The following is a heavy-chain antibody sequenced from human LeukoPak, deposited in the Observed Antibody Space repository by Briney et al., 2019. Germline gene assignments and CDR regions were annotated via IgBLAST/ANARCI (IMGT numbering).Heavy chain of an antibody. D-gene: IGHD2-2*03. J-gene: IGHJ4*02. CDR1: GFTFSSYS. Sequence: GGSLRLSCAASGFTFSSYSMNWVRQAPGKGLEWVSSISSSSSYIYYADSVKGRFTISRDNAKNSLYLQMNSLRAEDTAVYYCARDPGYCSSTSCYAGGFDYWGQGTLVTVSS. CDR2: ISSSSSYI. V-gene: IGHV3-21*01. CDR3: ARDPGYCSSTSCYAGGFDY.